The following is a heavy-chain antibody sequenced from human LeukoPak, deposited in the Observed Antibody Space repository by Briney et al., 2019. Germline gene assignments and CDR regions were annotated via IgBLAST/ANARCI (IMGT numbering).Heavy chain of an antibody. CDR1: GGSISSYY. J-gene: IGHJ3*02. V-gene: IGHV4-4*07. D-gene: IGHD3-16*02. Sequence: SETLSLTCTVSGGSISSYYWSWIRQPAGKGLEWIGRIYTSGSTNYNPSLKSRVTISVDMSKNQFSLKLSSVTAADTAVYYCARWGESYYDYVWGSYRSIPVDAFDIWGQGTMVTVSS. CDR2: IYTSGST. CDR3: ARWGESYYDYVWGSYRSIPVDAFDI.